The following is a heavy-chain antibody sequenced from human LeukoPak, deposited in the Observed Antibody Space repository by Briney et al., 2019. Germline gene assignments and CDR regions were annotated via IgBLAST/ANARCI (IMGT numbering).Heavy chain of an antibody. D-gene: IGHD2-2*02. CDR1: GGSISSGGYY. CDR2: IYYSGST. CDR3: ARVRGACSSTNCYRGLWFDP. V-gene: IGHV4-31*03. J-gene: IGHJ5*02. Sequence: PSETLSLTCTVSGGSISSGGYYWSWIRQHPGKGLEWIGYIYYSGSTYYNPSLKSRVTISVDTSKNQFSLKLSSVTAADTAVYYCARVRGACSSTNCYRGLWFDPWGQGTLVTVSS.